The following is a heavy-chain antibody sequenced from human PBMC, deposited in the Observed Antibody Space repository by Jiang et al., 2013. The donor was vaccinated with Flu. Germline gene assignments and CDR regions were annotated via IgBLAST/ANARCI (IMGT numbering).Heavy chain of an antibody. Sequence: QSPSRGLEWLGRTYYRSKWYNDYAVSVKSRITINPDTSKNQFSLQLNSVTPEDTAVYYCARVRTQLEPEYYFDYWGQGTLVTVSS. CDR2: TYYRSKWYN. J-gene: IGHJ4*02. V-gene: IGHV6-1*01. D-gene: IGHD1-1*01. CDR3: ARVRTQLEPEYYFDY.